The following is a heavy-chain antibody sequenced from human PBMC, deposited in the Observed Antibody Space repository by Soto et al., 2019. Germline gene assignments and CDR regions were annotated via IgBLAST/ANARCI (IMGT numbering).Heavy chain of an antibody. V-gene: IGHV3-33*01. CDR2: IWYDGSNK. CDR1: GFTFSSYG. D-gene: IGHD5-18*01. Sequence: QVQLVESGGGVVQPGRSLRLSCAASGFTFSSYGMHWVRQAPGKGLEWVAVIWYDGSNKYYADSVKGRFTISRDNSKNTVDLQMNSLRAEDTAVYYCARERVYSYGFDYWGQGTLVTVSS. CDR3: ARERVYSYGFDY. J-gene: IGHJ4*02.